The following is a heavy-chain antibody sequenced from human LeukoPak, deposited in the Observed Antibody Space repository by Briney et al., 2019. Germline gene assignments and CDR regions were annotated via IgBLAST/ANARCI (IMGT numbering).Heavy chain of an antibody. D-gene: IGHD6-13*01. V-gene: IGHV3-7*05. Sequence: PGGSLRLSCAASGFTFSSYWMSWVRQAPGKGLEWVASIKEDGSEKYYVDSVKGRFTISRDNAKNSLHLQMNSPRAEDTAVYYCARWGTYSSSWLGAFDIWGQGTMVTVSS. CDR3: ARWGTYSSSWLGAFDI. J-gene: IGHJ3*02. CDR2: IKEDGSEK. CDR1: GFTFSSYW.